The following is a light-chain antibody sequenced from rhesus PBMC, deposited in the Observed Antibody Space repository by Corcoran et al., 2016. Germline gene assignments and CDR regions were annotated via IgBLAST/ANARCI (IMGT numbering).Light chain of an antibody. Sequence: DIQLTQSPSSLSASVGDRVTITCRASQDISSYLAWYQQKPGKAPTLLIYDASNLQSGVPSRFSGNGSGTHFTLTINSLQTEDFAVYYCQQRNGYPYSFGRGTKVGIK. CDR2: DAS. J-gene: IGKJ2*01. V-gene: IGKV1-38*01. CDR3: QQRNGYPYS. CDR1: QDISSY.